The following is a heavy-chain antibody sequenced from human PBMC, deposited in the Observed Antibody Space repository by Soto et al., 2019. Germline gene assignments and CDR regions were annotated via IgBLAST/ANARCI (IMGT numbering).Heavy chain of an antibody. CDR2: IWYDGSNK. Sequence: QVQLVECGGGVVQPGRSLRLSCAASGFTFSSYGMHWVRQAPGKGLEWVAVIWYDGSNKYYADSVKGRFTISRDNSKNTLYLQMNSLRAEDTAVYYCARGGYSSSWHNWFDPWGQGTLVTVSS. D-gene: IGHD6-13*01. CDR3: ARGGYSSSWHNWFDP. J-gene: IGHJ5*02. V-gene: IGHV3-33*01. CDR1: GFTFSSYG.